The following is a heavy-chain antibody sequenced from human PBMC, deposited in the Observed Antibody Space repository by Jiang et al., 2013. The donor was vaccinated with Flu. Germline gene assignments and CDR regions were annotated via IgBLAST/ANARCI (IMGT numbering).Heavy chain of an antibody. CDR3: ARLGQWHIYYFDF. CDR1: GGSISSSTYY. CDR2: LLYWDH. V-gene: IGHV4-39*01. Sequence: PSETLSLTCTVSGGSISSSTYYSGRGSASPREGAGVDWECLLYWDHLLQPSLTSRVTISADMSKNQFSLNLSSVTAADTAVYFCARLGQWHIYYFDFWGQGTLVTVSS. D-gene: IGHD6-19*01. J-gene: IGHJ4*02.